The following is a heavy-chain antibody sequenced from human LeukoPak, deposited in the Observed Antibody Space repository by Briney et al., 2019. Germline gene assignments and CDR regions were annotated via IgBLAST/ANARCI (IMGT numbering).Heavy chain of an antibody. D-gene: IGHD3-10*01. Sequence: GGSLRLSCAASGFTFSNYWMTWVRRAPGKGLEWVANIRRDGSETHYVDSVMGRFTISRDNAKNSLYLQMNSLRAEDTAVYYCAKRDYYGSGSYSYWGQGTLVTVSS. CDR2: IRRDGSET. CDR1: GFTFSNYW. V-gene: IGHV3-7*01. J-gene: IGHJ4*02. CDR3: AKRDYYGSGSYSY.